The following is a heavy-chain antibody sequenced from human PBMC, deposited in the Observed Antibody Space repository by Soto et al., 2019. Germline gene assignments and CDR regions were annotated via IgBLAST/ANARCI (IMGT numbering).Heavy chain of an antibody. CDR2: ISGSGGST. CDR3: AKDLSGDGGGLEAFDI. CDR1: GFTFSSYA. Sequence: GGSLRLSCAASGFTFSSYAMSWVRQAPGKGLEWVSAISGSGGSTYYADSVKGRFTISRDNSKNTLYLQMNSLRAEDTAVDYCAKDLSGDGGGLEAFDIWGQGTMVTVSS. D-gene: IGHD3-10*01. V-gene: IGHV3-23*01. J-gene: IGHJ3*02.